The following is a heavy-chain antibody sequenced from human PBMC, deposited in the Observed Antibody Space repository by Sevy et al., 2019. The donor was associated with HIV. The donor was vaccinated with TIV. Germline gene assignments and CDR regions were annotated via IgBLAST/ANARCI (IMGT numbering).Heavy chain of an antibody. J-gene: IGHJ4*02. D-gene: IGHD3-22*01. CDR3: GITKDYYESSGSPLDY. V-gene: IGHV1-24*01. Sequence: ASVKVSCKVSGSSLTNLAMHWVRQAPGKGLEWMGSFDPEDGLRIYAQKFQGRVTMTEDTSTDTAYMELSSLKSEDTAVFYCGITKDYYESSGSPLDYWGQGTPVTVSS. CDR1: GSSLTNLA. CDR2: FDPEDGLR.